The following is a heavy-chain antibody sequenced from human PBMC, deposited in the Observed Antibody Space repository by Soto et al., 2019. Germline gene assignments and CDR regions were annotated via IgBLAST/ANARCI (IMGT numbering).Heavy chain of an antibody. CDR2: ISYDGSDK. V-gene: IGHV3-30*03. CDR3: ARALGELSPESYDY. Sequence: QVQLVESGGGVVQPGRSLRLSCAASGFTFSSYAMHWVRQAPGKGLEWVAVISYDGSDKYYADSVKGRFTISRDNSKNTLNLQMNSLRADETAVYYCARALGELSPESYDYWGQGTLMTVSS. D-gene: IGHD3-16*02. J-gene: IGHJ4*02. CDR1: GFTFSSYA.